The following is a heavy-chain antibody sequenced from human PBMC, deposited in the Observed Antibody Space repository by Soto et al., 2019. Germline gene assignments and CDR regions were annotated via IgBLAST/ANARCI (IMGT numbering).Heavy chain of an antibody. V-gene: IGHV4-59*12. J-gene: IGHJ3*02. D-gene: IGHD3-22*01. Sequence: QVQLQESGPGLVKPSETLSLTCIVSGGSISTYYLSWIRQPPGKGLECLGYISNSGITNYNPSLKRRVTISRDTSKNQFSLKLSSVTAADTAVYYCARDSSSGFYDAFDIWGQGTVVTVSS. CDR1: GGSISTYY. CDR2: ISNSGIT. CDR3: ARDSSSGFYDAFDI.